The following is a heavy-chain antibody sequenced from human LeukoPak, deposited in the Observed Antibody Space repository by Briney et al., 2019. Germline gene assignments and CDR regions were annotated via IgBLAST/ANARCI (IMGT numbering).Heavy chain of an antibody. Sequence: GRSLRLSCAASGFPFRNRAMHWVRQAPGKGLEWVAVFTYEGSDRYYADPVKGRFTISRDNSKNTLFLQMNSLRPEDTAVYYCAREADAFDIWGQGTMVTVSS. CDR1: GFPFRNRA. CDR3: AREADAFDI. J-gene: IGHJ3*02. V-gene: IGHV3-30*04. CDR2: FTYEGSDR.